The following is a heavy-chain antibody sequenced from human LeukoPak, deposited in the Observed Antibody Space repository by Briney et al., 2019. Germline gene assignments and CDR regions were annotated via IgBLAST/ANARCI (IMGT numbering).Heavy chain of an antibody. J-gene: IGHJ1*01. Sequence: GGSLRLSCATSGFAFRSSEMNWVRQAPGKGLEWVSYISGTGNTVYYTDSVKGRFTISRDNAKNSLYLQMNSLRAEDTAVYYCARDSYNGDYVPGYFQHWGQGNLVTVSS. D-gene: IGHD4-17*01. CDR3: ARDSYNGDYVPGYFQH. V-gene: IGHV3-48*03. CDR1: GFAFRSSE. CDR2: ISGTGNTV.